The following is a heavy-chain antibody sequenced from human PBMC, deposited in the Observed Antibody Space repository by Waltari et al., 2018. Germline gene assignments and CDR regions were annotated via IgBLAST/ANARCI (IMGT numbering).Heavy chain of an antibody. Sequence: QVQLQQWGAGLLKPSETLSLTCAVYGGSFSGYYWSWIRQPPGKGLEWIGEINHSGSTNYNPSLKSRVTISVDTSKNQFSLKLSSVTAADTAVYYCARGGRGSGWYGGYWGQGTLVTVSS. CDR1: GGSFSGYY. D-gene: IGHD6-19*01. CDR2: INHSGST. J-gene: IGHJ4*02. CDR3: ARGGRGSGWYGGY. V-gene: IGHV4-34*01.